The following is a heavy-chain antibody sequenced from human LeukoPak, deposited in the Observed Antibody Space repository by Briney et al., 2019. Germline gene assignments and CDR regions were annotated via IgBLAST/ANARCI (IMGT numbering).Heavy chain of an antibody. Sequence: PSQTLSLTCTVSGGSISSGGYYWSWIRQPPGKGLEWIGYIYHSGSTYYNPSLKSRVTISVDRSKNQFSLKLSSVTAADTAVYYCARIGSSSPYFDYWGQGTLVTVSS. CDR1: GGSISSGGYY. J-gene: IGHJ4*02. CDR3: ARIGSSSPYFDY. V-gene: IGHV4-30-2*01. CDR2: IYHSGST. D-gene: IGHD6-6*01.